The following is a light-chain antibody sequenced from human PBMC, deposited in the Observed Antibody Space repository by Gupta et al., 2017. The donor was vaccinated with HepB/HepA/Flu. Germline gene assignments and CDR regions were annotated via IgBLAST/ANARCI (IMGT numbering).Light chain of an antibody. CDR2: GAS. J-gene: IGKJ4*01. V-gene: IGKV3-15*01. Sequence: PGDRVTLSCRTSQNVGTNLAWYQQQVGQAPRLLVFGASSRATGIPARFIGSGSETEFSLIISSLQSEDFAIYCCQQEDRWPMSFGGGTIV. CDR1: QNVGTN. CDR3: QQEDRWPMS.